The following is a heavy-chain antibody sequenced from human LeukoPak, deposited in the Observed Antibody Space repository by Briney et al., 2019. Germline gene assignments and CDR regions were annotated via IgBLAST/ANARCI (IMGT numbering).Heavy chain of an antibody. CDR2: ISYDGNNK. J-gene: IGHJ6*03. CDR1: GFTFSRHV. Sequence: GGSLRLSCAASGFTFSRHVMHWVRQAPGKGLEWVASISYDGNNKFHADPVKGRFTISRDNSRNTLYLQMNSLRGEDAAVYSCARGAIPSGPYYYFYYMDVCGKGTAVAVSS. D-gene: IGHD1-26*01. CDR3: ARGAIPSGPYYYFYYMDV. V-gene: IGHV3-30*11.